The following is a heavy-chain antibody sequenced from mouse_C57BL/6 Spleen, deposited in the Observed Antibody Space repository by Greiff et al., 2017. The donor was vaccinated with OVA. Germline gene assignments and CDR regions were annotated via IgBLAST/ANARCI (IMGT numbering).Heavy chain of an antibody. V-gene: IGHV1-82*01. CDR2: IYPGDGDT. CDR1: GYAFSSSW. J-gene: IGHJ3*01. Sequence: VQLQQSGPALVKPGASVQISCKASGYAFSSSWMNWVKQRPGKGLEWIGRIYPGDGDTNYNGKFKGKATLTANKSSSTAYMQLSSLTSGDSAVYFCAKEAYWGQGTLVTVSA. CDR3: AKEAY.